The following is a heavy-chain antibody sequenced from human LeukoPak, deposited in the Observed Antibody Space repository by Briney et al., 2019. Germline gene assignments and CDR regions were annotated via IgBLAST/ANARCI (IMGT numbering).Heavy chain of an antibody. J-gene: IGHJ4*02. Sequence: TGGSLRLSCAASGFIFSSYSMNWVRQAPGKGLEWVSYISSGSNTIYYADSVKGRFTISRDNAKNSLYLQMNSLRAEDTAVYYCARVPWFGEPNSGGDSGYWGQGTLVTVS. CDR1: GFIFSSYS. CDR3: ARVPWFGEPNSGGDSGY. V-gene: IGHV3-48*01. CDR2: ISSGSNTI. D-gene: IGHD3-10*01.